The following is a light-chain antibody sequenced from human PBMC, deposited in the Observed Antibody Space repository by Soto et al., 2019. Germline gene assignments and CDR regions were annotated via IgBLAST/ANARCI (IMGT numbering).Light chain of an antibody. CDR3: QVWDSSSDHAV. CDR2: NDF. Sequence: SYELTQPPSVSVAPGQTARLTCGGNNIAGKSVHWYQQKPGQAPVLVVYNDFVRPSGIPERFSGSKSGDTATLTISGVEAGDEADYSCQVWDSSSDHAVFGGGTKVTVL. V-gene: IGLV3-21*02. J-gene: IGLJ2*01. CDR1: NIAGKS.